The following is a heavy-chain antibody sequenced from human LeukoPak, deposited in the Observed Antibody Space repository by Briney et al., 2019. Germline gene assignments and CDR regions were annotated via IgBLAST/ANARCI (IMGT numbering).Heavy chain of an antibody. V-gene: IGHV4-59*01. CDR2: IYYSGST. Sequence: SETLSLTCTVSGGSISSYYWSWIRQPPGKGLEWIGYIYYSGSTNYNPSLKSRVTISVDTSKSQFSLKLSSVTAADTAVYYCARGSGYYDSSGYPNLIDYWGQGTLVTVSS. D-gene: IGHD3-22*01. CDR3: ARGSGYYDSSGYPNLIDY. CDR1: GGSISSYY. J-gene: IGHJ4*02.